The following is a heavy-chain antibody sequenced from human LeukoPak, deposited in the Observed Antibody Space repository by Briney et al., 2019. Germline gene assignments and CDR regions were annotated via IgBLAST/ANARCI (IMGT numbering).Heavy chain of an antibody. D-gene: IGHD3-3*01. CDR3: ARGLWSAHRREYYFDS. Sequence: GASVKVSCKASGYTFTSYAMHWVRQAPGQRLEWMGWINAGNGNTKYSQKFQARVTITRDASASTAYMELSSLTSEDTAVYFCARGLWSAHRREYYFDSWGQGTLVTVSS. V-gene: IGHV1-3*01. CDR2: INAGNGNT. CDR1: GYTFTSYA. J-gene: IGHJ4*02.